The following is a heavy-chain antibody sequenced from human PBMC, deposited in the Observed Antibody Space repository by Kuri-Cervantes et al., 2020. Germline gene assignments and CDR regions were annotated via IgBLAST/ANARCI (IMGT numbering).Heavy chain of an antibody. CDR3: ARQVYYYDSSGHTEYYFDY. D-gene: IGHD3-22*01. CDR1: GGSISSSSYY. J-gene: IGHJ4*02. V-gene: IGHV4-39*01. Sequence: GSLRLSCTVSGGSISSSSYYWGWIRQPPGKGLEWIGSIYYSGNTYYNPSLKSRVTISVDTSKKQFPLKLSSVTAADTAVYYCARQVYYYDSSGHTEYYFDYWGQGTLVTVSS. CDR2: IYYSGNT.